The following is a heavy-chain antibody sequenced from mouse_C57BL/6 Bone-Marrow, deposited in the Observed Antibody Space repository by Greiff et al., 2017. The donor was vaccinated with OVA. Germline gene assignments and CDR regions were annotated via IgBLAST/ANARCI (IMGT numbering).Heavy chain of an antibody. V-gene: IGHV1-69*01. D-gene: IGHD1-1*01. CDR3: AREDYGSSSSFAY. J-gene: IGHJ3*01. Sequence: QVQLQQPGAELVMPGASVKLSCKASGYTFTSYWMHWVKQRPGQGLEWIGEIDPSDSYTNYNQKFKGKSTLTVDKSSSTAYMQLSSLTSEDSAVYYCAREDYGSSSSFAYWGQGTLVTVSA. CDR1: GYTFTSYW. CDR2: IDPSDSYT.